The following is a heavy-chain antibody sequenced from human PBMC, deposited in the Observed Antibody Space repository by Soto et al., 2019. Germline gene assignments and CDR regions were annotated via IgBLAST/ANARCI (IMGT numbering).Heavy chain of an antibody. CDR1: GFTFSTYA. D-gene: IGHD2-15*01. CDR2: ISGSGDST. J-gene: IGHJ4*02. V-gene: IGHV3-23*01. Sequence: GGSLRLSCAASGFTFSTYAMNWVRQAPGKGLEWVSGISGSGDSTYYADSVKGRFTVSRDNSKNTLYLQMNSLRAEDTAVYYCAKEAPSWTGFDYWGQGTLVTVSS. CDR3: AKEAPSWTGFDY.